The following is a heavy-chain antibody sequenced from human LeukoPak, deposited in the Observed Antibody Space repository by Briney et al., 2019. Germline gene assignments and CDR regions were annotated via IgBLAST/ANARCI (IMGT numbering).Heavy chain of an antibody. Sequence: SETLSLTCTVSGGSVSTYYWSWIGQPPGKGLEWIGNIYYSGSTNYNPSLKSRVTISLDTSKNQFSLKLSSVTAADTAVYYCASAAGWLRFGFWGQGTLVTVSS. D-gene: IGHD6-19*01. CDR2: IYYSGST. CDR1: GGSVSTYY. CDR3: ASAAGWLRFGF. V-gene: IGHV4-59*08. J-gene: IGHJ4*02.